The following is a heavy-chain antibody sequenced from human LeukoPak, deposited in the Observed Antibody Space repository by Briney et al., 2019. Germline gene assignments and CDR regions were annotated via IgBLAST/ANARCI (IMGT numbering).Heavy chain of an antibody. CDR2: IYYSGGT. CDR3: ARHKTGGTYPLDY. D-gene: IGHD1-26*01. J-gene: IGHJ4*02. V-gene: IGHV4-59*08. CDR1: GGSISTYF. Sequence: SETLSLTCTVSGGSISTYFWSWIRQPPGKGLEWIGHIYYSGGTTYNPSLKSRVTISVDASKNQFSLKLSSVTAADTAVYYCARHKTGGTYPLDYWGQGTLVTVSS.